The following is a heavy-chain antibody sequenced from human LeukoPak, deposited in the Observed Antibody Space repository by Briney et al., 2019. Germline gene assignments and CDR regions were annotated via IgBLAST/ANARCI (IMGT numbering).Heavy chain of an antibody. Sequence: GESLKISCKGSGYSFTSYWISWVRQMPGKGLEWMGRIDPSDSYTNYSPSFQGHVTISADKSISTAYLQWSSLKASDTAMYYCARLRYFDWLPYYYGMDVWGQGTTVTVSS. D-gene: IGHD3-9*01. CDR2: IDPSDSYT. CDR3: ARLRYFDWLPYYYGMDV. CDR1: GYSFTSYW. J-gene: IGHJ6*02. V-gene: IGHV5-10-1*01.